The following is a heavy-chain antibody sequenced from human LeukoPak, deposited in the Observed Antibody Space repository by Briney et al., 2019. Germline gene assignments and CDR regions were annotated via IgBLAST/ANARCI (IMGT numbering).Heavy chain of an antibody. CDR1: GFTFDDYT. V-gene: IGHV3-43*01. CDR2: ISWDGGST. Sequence: GGSLRLSCAASGFTFDDYTMHWVRQAPGKGLEWVSLISWDGGSTYYADSVKGRFTISRDNSKNSLYLQMNSLRTEDTALYYCAKGRCSGGSCYNYFDYWGQGTLVTVSS. CDR3: AKGRCSGGSCYNYFDY. D-gene: IGHD2-15*01. J-gene: IGHJ4*02.